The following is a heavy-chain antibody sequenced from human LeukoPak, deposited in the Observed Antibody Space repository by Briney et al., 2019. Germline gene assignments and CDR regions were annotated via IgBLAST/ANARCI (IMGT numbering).Heavy chain of an antibody. Sequence: ASVKVSCKASGGTFSSYAISWVRQAPGQGLEWMGRIIPILGIANYAQKFQGRVTITADKSTSTAYMELSSLRSEDTAVYYCARAGYSSGSSRWFDAWGQGTLVTVSS. D-gene: IGHD6-19*01. CDR3: ARAGYSSGSSRWFDA. J-gene: IGHJ5*02. CDR1: GGTFSSYA. CDR2: IIPILGIA. V-gene: IGHV1-69*04.